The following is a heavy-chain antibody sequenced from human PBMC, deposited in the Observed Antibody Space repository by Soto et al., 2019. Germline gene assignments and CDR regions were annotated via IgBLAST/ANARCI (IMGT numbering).Heavy chain of an antibody. CDR1: GFTFDDYG. D-gene: IGHD5-18*01. CDR2: INWNGGST. V-gene: IGHV3-20*04. Sequence: WGSLRLSCAASGFTFDDYGMSWVRQAPGKGLEWVSGINWNGGSTGYADSVKGRFTISRDNAKNSLYLQMNSLRAEDTALYYCARYALQQQLWYGDAYNWFDPWGQGTLVTVSS. CDR3: ARYALQQQLWYGDAYNWFDP. J-gene: IGHJ5*02.